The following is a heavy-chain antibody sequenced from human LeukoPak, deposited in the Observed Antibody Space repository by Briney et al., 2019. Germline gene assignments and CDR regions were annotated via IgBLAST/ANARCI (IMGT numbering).Heavy chain of an antibody. V-gene: IGHV4-61*08. J-gene: IGHJ3*02. CDR2: IYYSGST. CDR3: ARLTGDSFAFDI. CDR1: GGSISSGGYY. Sequence: SETLSLTCTVSGGSISSGGYYWSWIRQPPGKGLEWIGYIYYSGSTNYNPSLKSRVTISVDTSKNQFSLKLSSVTAADTAVYYCARLTGDSFAFDIWGQGTMVTVSS. D-gene: IGHD2-8*02.